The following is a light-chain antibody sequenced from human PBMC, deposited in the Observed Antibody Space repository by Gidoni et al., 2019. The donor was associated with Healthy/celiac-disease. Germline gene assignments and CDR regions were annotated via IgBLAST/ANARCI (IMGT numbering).Light chain of an antibody. CDR2: GAS. V-gene: IGKV3-15*01. CDR1: QSVSSN. Sequence: EIVMTQSPATLSVSPGESANLSCSASQSVSSNLAWYQQKPGQAPRLLSYGASTMATGIPASFSGSGFGTEFTLTISSRHSEDCAVYYCQQYNNWPPWTFGQGTKVEIK. J-gene: IGKJ1*01. CDR3: QQYNNWPPWT.